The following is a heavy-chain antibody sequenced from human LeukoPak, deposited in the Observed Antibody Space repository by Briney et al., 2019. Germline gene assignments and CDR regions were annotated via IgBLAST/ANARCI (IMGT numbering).Heavy chain of an antibody. CDR1: GFTFTNHW. CDR2: INQDGSEK. CDR3: VRSYVARGLLTEDY. J-gene: IGHJ4*02. Sequence: GGSLRLSCAASGFTFTNHWMSWVRQAPGKGLEWVANINQDGSEKYYVDSVKGRFTIPRDNADNSLFLQMNSLRAEDTALYYCVRSYVARGLLTEDYWGQGTLVTVSS. V-gene: IGHV3-7*01. D-gene: IGHD3-10*01.